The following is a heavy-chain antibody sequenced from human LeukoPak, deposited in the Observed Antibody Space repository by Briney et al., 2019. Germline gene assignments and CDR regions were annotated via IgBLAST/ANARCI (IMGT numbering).Heavy chain of an antibody. CDR2: IYWDDDK. CDR1: GFSLSTSEVG. CDR3: AHTPTSGFDS. V-gene: IGHV2-5*02. Sequence: SGPALAKPTQTLTLTCTFSGFSLSTSEVGVGLIRQTPGKALEWLALIYWDDDKRYSPSLMSRLTISKDTSKDQVVLTMTNMDPVDTATYYCAHTPTSGFDSWGQGTLVTVSS. J-gene: IGHJ4*02.